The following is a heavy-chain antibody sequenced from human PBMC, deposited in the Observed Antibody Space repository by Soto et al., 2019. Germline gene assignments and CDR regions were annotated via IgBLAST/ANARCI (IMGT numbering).Heavy chain of an antibody. D-gene: IGHD3-22*01. CDR2: TNYGSKWSY. J-gene: IGHJ4*02. CDR1: GDSVSDSSVS. V-gene: IGHV6-1*01. Sequence: PSQTLSLTCAISGDSVSDSSVSWNWIRQSPSRGLEWLGRTNYGSKWSYAYAESVRSRITINVDTSKNQFSLKLSSVTAADTAVYYCARDGYYYDSSGYQRVYYFDYWGQGTLVTVSS. CDR3: ARDGYYYDSSGYQRVYYFDY.